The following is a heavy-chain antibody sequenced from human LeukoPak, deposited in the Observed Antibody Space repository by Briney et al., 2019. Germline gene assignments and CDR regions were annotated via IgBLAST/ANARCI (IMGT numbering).Heavy chain of an antibody. J-gene: IGHJ4*02. CDR3: TTGIRGD. CDR2: IASKTDGGAT. V-gene: IGHV3-15*07. CDR1: GLTVTNAW. Sequence: GGYLRLSCSASGLTVTNAWMNWVRQAPGEGLDWVGRIASKTDGGATDYAAPVKGRFTISRDDSKHTLNLQMNSLKTEDTAVYYCTTGIRGDWGQGTLVTVSS. D-gene: IGHD3-10*01.